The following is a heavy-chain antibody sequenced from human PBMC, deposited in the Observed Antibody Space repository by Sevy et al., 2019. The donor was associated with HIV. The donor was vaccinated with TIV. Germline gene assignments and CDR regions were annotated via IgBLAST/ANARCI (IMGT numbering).Heavy chain of an antibody. V-gene: IGHV7-4-1*02. CDR2: INTNTGNP. Sequence: ASVKVSCKASGYTFTSYAMNWVRQAPGQGLEWMGWINTNTGNPTYAQGFTGRFVFSLDTSVSTAYLQISSITAEDTAVYYCARERVMGDPSGYYGMDVWGQRNTVTVPS. CDR3: ARERVMGDPSGYYGMDV. J-gene: IGHJ6*02. D-gene: IGHD3-16*01. CDR1: GYTFTSYA.